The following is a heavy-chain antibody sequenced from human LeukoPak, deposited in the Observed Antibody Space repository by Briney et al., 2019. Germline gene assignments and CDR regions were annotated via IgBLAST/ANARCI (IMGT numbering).Heavy chain of an antibody. CDR2: IYHTGST. D-gene: IGHD1-14*01. Sequence: PSETLSLTCTVSGVSISSGGYYWSWIRQHSGKGLEWIGYIYHTGSTYYNPSLKSRVTISVDTSKNHFSLNLISVTAADTAVYSCARIPNQSKYSIGNYWGQGTLVTVSS. J-gene: IGHJ4*02. CDR3: ARIPNQSKYSIGNY. CDR1: GVSISSGGYY. V-gene: IGHV4-31*03.